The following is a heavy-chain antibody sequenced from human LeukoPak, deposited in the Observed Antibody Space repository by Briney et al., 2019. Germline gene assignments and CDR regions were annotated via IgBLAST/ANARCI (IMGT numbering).Heavy chain of an antibody. J-gene: IGHJ4*02. CDR3: ARAYRSTMVRGAKSYFDY. CDR2: ISAYNGNT. CDR1: GYTFTSYG. V-gene: IGHV1-18*04. D-gene: IGHD3-10*01. Sequence: GASVKVSCKASGYTFTSYGISWVRQAPGQGLEWMGWISAYNGNTNYAQKLQGRVTMTTDTSTSTAYMELRSLRSDDTAVYCCARAYRSTMVRGAKSYFDYWGQGTLVTVSS.